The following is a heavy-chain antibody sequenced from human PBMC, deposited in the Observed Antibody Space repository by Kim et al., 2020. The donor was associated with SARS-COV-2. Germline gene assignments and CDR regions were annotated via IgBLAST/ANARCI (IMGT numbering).Heavy chain of an antibody. Sequence: GGSLRLSCAASGFTFSSYGMHWVRQAPGKGLEWVAVIWYDGSNKYYADSVKGRFTISRDNSKNTLYLQMNSLRAEDTAVYYCAREGRGYYDSSGHIGFDYWGQGTLVTVSS. D-gene: IGHD3-22*01. CDR2: IWYDGSNK. J-gene: IGHJ4*02. CDR3: AREGRGYYDSSGHIGFDY. CDR1: GFTFSSYG. V-gene: IGHV3-33*01.